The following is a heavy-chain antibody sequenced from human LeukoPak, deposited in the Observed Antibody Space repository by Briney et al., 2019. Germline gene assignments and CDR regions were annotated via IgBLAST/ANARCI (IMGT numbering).Heavy chain of an antibody. CDR2: ISAYNDNT. D-gene: IGHD3-9*01. Sequence: GASVNVSFTSSGYTFTIYGISWVRQAPGQGLEWMGWISAYNDNTNYAQKLQGRVTITTYTSTSKAYMELRRLRSDDTAVYYCARGDYDILANMDYGMDVWGQGTTVTVSS. V-gene: IGHV1-18*01. CDR1: GYTFTIYG. J-gene: IGHJ6*02. CDR3: ARGDYDILANMDYGMDV.